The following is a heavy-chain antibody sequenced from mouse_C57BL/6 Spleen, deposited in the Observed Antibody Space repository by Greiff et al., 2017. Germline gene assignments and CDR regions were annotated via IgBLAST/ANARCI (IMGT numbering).Heavy chain of an antibody. J-gene: IGHJ1*03. CDR3: ARGGTGLWLLHWYFDV. CDR2: IDPSDSET. CDR1: GYTFTSYW. D-gene: IGHD2-2*01. V-gene: IGHV1-52*01. Sequence: QVQLQQPGAELVRPGSSVKLSCKASGYTFTSYWMHWVKQRPIQGLEWIGNIDPSDSETHYNQKFKDKATLTVDKSSSTAYMQLSSLTSEDSAVYYCARGGTGLWLLHWYFDVWGTGTTVTVSS.